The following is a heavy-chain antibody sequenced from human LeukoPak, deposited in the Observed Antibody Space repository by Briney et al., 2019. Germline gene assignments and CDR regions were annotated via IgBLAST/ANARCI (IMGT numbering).Heavy chain of an antibody. CDR1: GFTVSSIY. J-gene: IGHJ4*02. CDR2: FYSGDST. Sequence: GGSLRLSCAASGFTVSSIYMNWVRQAPGKGLEWVSAFYSGDSTYYADSVKGRFTISRDNSKNTLYLQMNSLRAEDTAVYYCARDHRDSSGTFDFWGQGTLVTVSS. V-gene: IGHV3-53*01. D-gene: IGHD3-22*01. CDR3: ARDHRDSSGTFDF.